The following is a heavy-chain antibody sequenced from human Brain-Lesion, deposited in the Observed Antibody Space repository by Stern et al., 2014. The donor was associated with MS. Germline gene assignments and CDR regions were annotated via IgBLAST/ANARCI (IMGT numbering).Heavy chain of an antibody. CDR2: FDPEDGET. V-gene: IGHV1-24*01. J-gene: IGHJ4*02. D-gene: IGHD1-26*01. CDR1: GYTLTELS. CDR3: ATLSPGAGGNYYRHFDY. Sequence: QVQLVQSGAEVKKPGASVKVSCKVSGYTLTELSMHWVRQAPRKGLEWMGGFDPEDGETIYAQKFQCRVTMTEDTSTDTAYMELSSLRSEDTAVYYCATLSPGAGGNYYRHFDYWGQGTLVTVSS.